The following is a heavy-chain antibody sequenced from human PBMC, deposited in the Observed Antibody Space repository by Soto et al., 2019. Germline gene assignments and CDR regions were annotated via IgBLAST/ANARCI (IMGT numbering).Heavy chain of an antibody. Sequence: LSLTCAVSGGAISSVGYSWSWIRQPPGKGLEWIGYIYHSGSTYYNPSLKSRVTISVDRSKNQFSLKLSSVTAADTAVYYCARTITYYYDSSGYYFDYWGQGTLVTVSS. V-gene: IGHV4-30-2*01. J-gene: IGHJ4*02. D-gene: IGHD3-22*01. CDR1: GGAISSVGYS. CDR2: IYHSGST. CDR3: ARTITYYYDSSGYYFDY.